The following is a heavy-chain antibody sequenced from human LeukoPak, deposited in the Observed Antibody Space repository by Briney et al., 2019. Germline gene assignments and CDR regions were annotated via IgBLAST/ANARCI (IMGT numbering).Heavy chain of an antibody. J-gene: IGHJ4*02. V-gene: IGHV3-30-3*01. CDR1: GFTFSSYA. D-gene: IGHD1-26*01. CDR2: ISYDGSNK. Sequence: PGRSLRLSCAASGFTFSSYAMHWVRQAPGKGLEWVAVISYDGSNKYYADSVKGRFTISRDNSKNTLYLQMNSLRAEDTAVYYCARATLEWSIVGAPRGFDYWGQGTLVTVSS. CDR3: ARATLEWSIVGAPRGFDY.